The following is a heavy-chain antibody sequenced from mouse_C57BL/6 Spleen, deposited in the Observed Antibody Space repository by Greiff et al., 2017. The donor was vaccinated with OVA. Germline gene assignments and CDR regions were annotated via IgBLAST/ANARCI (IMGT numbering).Heavy chain of an antibody. V-gene: IGHV3-6*01. CDR2: ISYDGSN. J-gene: IGHJ2*01. CDR1: GYSITSGYY. D-gene: IGHD4-1*01. CDR3: ARDPGTEGGFDY. Sequence: EVQLVESGPGLVKPSQSLSLTCSVTGYSITSGYYWNWIRQFPGNKLEWMGYISYDGSNNYNPSLKNRISITRDTSKNQFFLKLNSVTTEDTATYYCARDPGTEGGFDYWGQGTTLTVSS.